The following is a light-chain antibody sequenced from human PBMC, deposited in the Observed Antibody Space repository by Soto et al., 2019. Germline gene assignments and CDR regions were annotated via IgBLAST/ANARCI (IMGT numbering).Light chain of an antibody. V-gene: IGKV3-15*01. CDR2: NVS. Sequence: EIALTQSPATLSVSPGQRATLSCRASQNVNSNLAWYQQKPGHAPSLLMYNVSTRATGFPARFSGSGSGTEFTLTICSLQSEYSAIYYCQQYNTLNTFGQGTKLEIK. CDR1: QNVNSN. J-gene: IGKJ2*01. CDR3: QQYNTLNT.